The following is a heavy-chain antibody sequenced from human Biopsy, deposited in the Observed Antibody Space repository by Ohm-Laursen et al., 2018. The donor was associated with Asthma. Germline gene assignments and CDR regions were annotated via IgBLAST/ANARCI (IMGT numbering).Heavy chain of an antibody. CDR1: GFTFSRFA. V-gene: IGHV3-23*01. CDR3: ARGDSSGWSHYYFNY. D-gene: IGHD6-19*01. Sequence: SLRLSCTASGFTFSRFAMNWVRQAPGKGLEWVSAISGSGGSTYYADSVKGRFTISRDNSKNTLYLQMNSLRAEDTAVYYCARGDSSGWSHYYFNYWGQGKPVTVSS. J-gene: IGHJ4*02. CDR2: ISGSGGST.